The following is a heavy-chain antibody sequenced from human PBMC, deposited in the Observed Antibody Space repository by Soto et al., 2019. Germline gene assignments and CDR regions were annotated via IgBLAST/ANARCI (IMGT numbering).Heavy chain of an antibody. J-gene: IGHJ4*02. D-gene: IGHD5-18*01. Sequence: EVQLVESGGGLVQPGGSLRLSCAVSGFMFSAYWMSWVRQAPGKGLEWVANIHGDGGKIYYVDSVKGRFTISRDNAKRSLYLQMNSLRAEDTAVYYCARDFYGGYTYGPGDYWGQGALVAVSS. V-gene: IGHV3-7*01. CDR1: GFMFSAYW. CDR2: IHGDGGKI. CDR3: ARDFYGGYTYGPGDY.